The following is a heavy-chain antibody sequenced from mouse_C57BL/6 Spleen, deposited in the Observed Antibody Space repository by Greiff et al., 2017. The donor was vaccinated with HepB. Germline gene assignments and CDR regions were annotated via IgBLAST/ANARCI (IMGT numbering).Heavy chain of an antibody. Sequence: EVMLVESGGDLVKPGGSLKLSCAASGFTFSSYGMSWVRQTPDKRLEWVATISSGGSYTYYPDSVKGRFTISRDNAKNTLYLQMSSLKSEDTAMYYCAGITTVVEYFDVWGTGTTVTVSS. CDR1: GFTFSSYG. D-gene: IGHD1-1*01. V-gene: IGHV5-6*01. CDR2: ISSGGSYT. J-gene: IGHJ1*03. CDR3: AGITTVVEYFDV.